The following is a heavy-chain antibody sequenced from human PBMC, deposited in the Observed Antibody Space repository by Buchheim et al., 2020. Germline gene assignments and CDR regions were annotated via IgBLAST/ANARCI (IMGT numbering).Heavy chain of an antibody. D-gene: IGHD5-18*01. CDR2: SYYTGST. Sequence: QVQLQESGPGLVKPSETLSLTCTVSGDSVSSSSYYWSWIRQPPRKGLEWIGYSYYTGSTNYNPSLKSRVTISVDTSKNQFSLKLSSVTAADTAVYYCARESRYSYGFGNYGGQGTL. CDR1: GDSVSSSSYY. V-gene: IGHV4-61*01. CDR3: ARESRYSYGFGNY. J-gene: IGHJ4*02.